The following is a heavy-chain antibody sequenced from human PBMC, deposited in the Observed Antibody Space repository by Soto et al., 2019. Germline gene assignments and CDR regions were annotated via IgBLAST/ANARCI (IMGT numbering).Heavy chain of an antibody. V-gene: IGHV3-30-3*01. CDR1: GFTFSSFS. Sequence: VQLVESGGGVVQPGRSLRLSCAASGFTFSSFSLPWVRQAPGKGLEWLALISYDGTNKYNADSVKGRFTISRDNPNNTLYLQLNSLRPDDTAVYYCARTTTVAGTPEFDYWGQGALVTVSS. J-gene: IGHJ4*02. CDR2: ISYDGTNK. D-gene: IGHD6-19*01. CDR3: ARTTTVAGTPEFDY.